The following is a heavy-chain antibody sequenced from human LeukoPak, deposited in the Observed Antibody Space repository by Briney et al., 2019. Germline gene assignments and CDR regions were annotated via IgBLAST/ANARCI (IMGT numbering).Heavy chain of an antibody. CDR3: AARRRGTEVDY. CDR2: IYTSGST. J-gene: IGHJ4*02. Sequence: PSETLSLTCTVSGGSISSGSYYWSWIRQPAGKGLEWIGRIYTSGSTNCNPSLKSRVTISVDTSKNQFSLKLSSVTAADTAVYYCAARRRGTEVDYWGQGTLVTVSS. CDR1: GGSISSGSYY. D-gene: IGHD1-1*01. V-gene: IGHV4-61*02.